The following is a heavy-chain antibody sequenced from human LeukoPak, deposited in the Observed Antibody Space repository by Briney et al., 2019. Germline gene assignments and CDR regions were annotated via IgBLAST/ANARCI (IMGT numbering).Heavy chain of an antibody. CDR1: GGSISSYY. Sequence: SETLSLTCTVSGGSISSYYWSWIRQPPGKGLEWIGYIYTSGSTNYNPSLKSRVTISVDTSKNQFSLKLSSVTAADTAVYYCARHEYYGHDLRSVKFDPWGQGTLVTVSS. J-gene: IGHJ5*02. CDR2: IYTSGST. D-gene: IGHD3-10*01. V-gene: IGHV4-4*09. CDR3: ARHEYYGHDLRSVKFDP.